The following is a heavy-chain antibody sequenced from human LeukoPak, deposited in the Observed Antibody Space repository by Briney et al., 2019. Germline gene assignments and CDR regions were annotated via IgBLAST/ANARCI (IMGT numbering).Heavy chain of an antibody. CDR2: IIPIFGTA. Sequence: SVKVSCKASGGTFSSYAISWVRQAPGQGLEWMGGIIPIFGTANYAQKFQGRVTITADKSTSTAYMELSSLRSDDTAVHYCARDSGGYNGFDNWGQGTLVTVSS. J-gene: IGHJ4*02. CDR3: ARDSGGYNGFDN. V-gene: IGHV1-69*06. CDR1: GGTFSSYA. D-gene: IGHD1-26*01.